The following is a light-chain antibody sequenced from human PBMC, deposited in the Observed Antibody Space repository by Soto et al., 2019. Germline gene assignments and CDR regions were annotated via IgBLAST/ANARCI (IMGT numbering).Light chain of an antibody. CDR2: GAS. Sequence: EIVMTQSPATLSVSPGERATLSCRSSQRVSSNLAWYQQKPGQAPRLLIYGASTRATGIPARFSGSGSGTEFTLTISSLQSEDFAIYYCQQYNNLRTFGQGTKVEIK. J-gene: IGKJ1*01. CDR1: QRVSSN. CDR3: QQYNNLRT. V-gene: IGKV3-15*01.